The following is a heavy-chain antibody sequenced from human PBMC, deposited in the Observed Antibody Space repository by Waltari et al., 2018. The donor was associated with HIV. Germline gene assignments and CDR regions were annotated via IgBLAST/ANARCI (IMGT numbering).Heavy chain of an antibody. CDR2: LKSDVSSR. CDR1: GFSVSNHW. D-gene: IGHD2-15*01. V-gene: IGHV3-74*01. CDR3: ARASHYIEFSTFDGDYYFDV. Sequence: VQLVESGGGSIKTGGSLRLSCIASGFSVSNHWMDWVRQGPGKGLVWVAGLKSDVSSRNYADAVKGRFVISRDNARNTVYLQLNSLRVEDTAMYFCARASHYIEFSTFDGDYYFDVWGRGTRVAVSS. J-gene: IGHJ4*02.